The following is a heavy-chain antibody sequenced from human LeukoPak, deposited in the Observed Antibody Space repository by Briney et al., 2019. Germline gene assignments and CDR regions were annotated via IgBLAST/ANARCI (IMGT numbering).Heavy chain of an antibody. CDR1: GGSISSYY. CDR3: ARDGYYYGMDV. CDR2: IYYSGST. V-gene: IGHV4-59*12. J-gene: IGHJ6*02. Sequence: KPSETLSLTCTVSGGSISSYYWSWIRQPPGKGLEWIGYIYYSGSTYYNPSLKSRVTISVDTSKNQFSLKLSSVTAADTAVYYCARDGYYYGMDVWGQGTTVTVSS.